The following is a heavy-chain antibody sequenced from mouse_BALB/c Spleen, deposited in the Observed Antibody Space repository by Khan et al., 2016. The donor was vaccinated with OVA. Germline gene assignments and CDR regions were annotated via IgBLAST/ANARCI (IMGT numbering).Heavy chain of an antibody. Sequence: QIQLVQSGAELVKPGASVRLSCKASGYTFTSYYLYWVKQRPGQGLEWIGDINPSNGGTNFNEKFKNKATLTVDKSSSTAYMQLSSLTSEDSAVYDCTRSGYGTFAYWGQGTLVTVSA. CDR2: INPSNGGT. V-gene: IGHV1S81*02. CDR1: GYTFTSYY. CDR3: TRSGYGTFAY. D-gene: IGHD2-1*01. J-gene: IGHJ3*01.